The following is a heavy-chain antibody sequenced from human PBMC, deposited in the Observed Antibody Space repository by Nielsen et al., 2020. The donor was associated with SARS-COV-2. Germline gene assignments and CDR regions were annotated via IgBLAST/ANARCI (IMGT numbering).Heavy chain of an antibody. D-gene: IGHD3-10*01. J-gene: IGHJ5*02. CDR2: IIPIFGTA. CDR1: GGTFSSYA. CDR3: ARDRNLHGGRFDP. Sequence: SVKVSCKASGGTFSSYAISWVRQAPGQGLEWMGGIIPIFGTANYAQKFQGRVTITADKSTSTAYMELSSLRSEDTAVYYCARDRNLHGGRFDPWGQGTLVTVSS. V-gene: IGHV1-69*06.